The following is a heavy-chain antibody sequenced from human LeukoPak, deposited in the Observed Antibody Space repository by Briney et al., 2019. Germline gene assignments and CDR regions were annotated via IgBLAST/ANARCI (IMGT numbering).Heavy chain of an antibody. J-gene: IGHJ5*02. CDR2: ISYDGSNK. CDR1: GFTFSSYG. D-gene: IGHD6-19*01. CDR3: AKSSGGWYGDWFDP. Sequence: GGSLRLSCAASGFTFSSYGMHWVRQAPGKGLEWVAVISYDGSNKYYADSVKGRFTISRDNSKNTLYLQMNSLRAEDTAVYYCAKSSGGWYGDWFDPWGQGTLVTVSS. V-gene: IGHV3-30*18.